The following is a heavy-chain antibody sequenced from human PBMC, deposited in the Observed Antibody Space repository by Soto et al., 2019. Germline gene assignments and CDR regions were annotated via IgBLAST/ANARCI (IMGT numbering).Heavy chain of an antibody. J-gene: IGHJ3*01. V-gene: IGHV3-66*01. CDR2: IYSIYGRSRT. CDR3: ARADRSAFEG. CDR1: GFSVSEKH. Sequence: EEQLVESGGGLVQSGGSLRLSCAASGFSVSEKHMSWVRQAPGKGLEWVSTIYSIYGRSRTCYADSVEGRFTSSRDNSKNTLSLQMNTLRAEDTAVDYCARADRSAFEGWGQGAMVTVSS.